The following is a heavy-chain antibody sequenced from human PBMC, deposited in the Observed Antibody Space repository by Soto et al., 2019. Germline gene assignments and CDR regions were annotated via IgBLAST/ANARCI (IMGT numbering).Heavy chain of an antibody. Sequence: ASVKVSCKASGYTFTSYGISWVRQAPGQGLEWMGWISAYNGNTNYAQKLQGRVTMTTDTSTSTAYMELRSLRSDDTAVYYCARDRIVVVPAAMGLWGQGTLVTVSS. CDR1: GYTFTSYG. CDR2: ISAYNGNT. D-gene: IGHD2-2*01. CDR3: ARDRIVVVPAAMGL. J-gene: IGHJ4*02. V-gene: IGHV1-18*01.